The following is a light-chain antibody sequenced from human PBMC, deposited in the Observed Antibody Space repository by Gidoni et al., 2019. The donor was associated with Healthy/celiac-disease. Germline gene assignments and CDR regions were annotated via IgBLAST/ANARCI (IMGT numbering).Light chain of an antibody. V-gene: IGKV1-8*01. J-gene: IGKJ2*01. CDR2: AAS. CDR3: QQYYSYPPPYT. CDR1: QSISSY. Sequence: AIRLTQSPSSLPASTGDRVTITCRASQSISSYLAWYQQKPGKAPKLLIYAASTLQSGVPSRFSGSGSGTDFTLTISCLQSEDFATYYCQQYYSYPPPYTFGQGTKLEIK.